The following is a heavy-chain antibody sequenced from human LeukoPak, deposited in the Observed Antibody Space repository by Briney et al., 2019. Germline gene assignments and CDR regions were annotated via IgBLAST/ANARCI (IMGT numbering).Heavy chain of an antibody. J-gene: IGHJ4*02. CDR1: GGSISSYY. D-gene: IGHD3-9*01. Sequence: PSETLSLTCTVSGGSISSYYWSWIRQPPGKGLEWIGYIYYSGSTNYNPSLKSRVTISVDASKNQFSLKLSSVTAADTAVYYCARSLGNNFDRLFGYWGQGTLVTVSS. CDR2: IYYSGST. CDR3: ARSLGNNFDRLFGY. V-gene: IGHV4-59*01.